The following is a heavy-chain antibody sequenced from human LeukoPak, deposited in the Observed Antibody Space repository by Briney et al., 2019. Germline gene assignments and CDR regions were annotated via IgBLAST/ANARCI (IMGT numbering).Heavy chain of an antibody. CDR1: GVTFSTYA. J-gene: IGHJ3*02. Sequence: GGSLRLSCTASGVTFSTYAMSWVRQAPGKGLQWVSAISGSGGTTYYADSVKGRFTISRDNSKNTVYLQMNSLRVKDTALYYCAKDRKVSDIWGQGTMVTVSS. CDR2: ISGSGGTT. V-gene: IGHV3-23*01. CDR3: AKDRKVSDI.